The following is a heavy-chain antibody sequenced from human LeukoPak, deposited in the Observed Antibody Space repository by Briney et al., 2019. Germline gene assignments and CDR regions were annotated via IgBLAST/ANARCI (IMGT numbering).Heavy chain of an antibody. CDR2: IYYSGST. Sequence: ASETLSLTCTVSGGSISSYYWSWIRQPPGKGLEWIGYIYYSGSTDYNSSLKSRVTISVDTSKNQFSLKLSSVTAADTAVYYCAGYSSSWPFDYWGQGTLVTVSS. D-gene: IGHD6-13*01. CDR1: GGSISSYY. J-gene: IGHJ4*02. V-gene: IGHV4-59*01. CDR3: AGYSSSWPFDY.